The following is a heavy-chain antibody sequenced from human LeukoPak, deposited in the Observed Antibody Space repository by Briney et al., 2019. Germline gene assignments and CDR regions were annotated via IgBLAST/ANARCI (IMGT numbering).Heavy chain of an antibody. Sequence: PSETLSLTCTVSGGSISSSSYYWGWIRQPPGKGLEWIGSIYYSGSTYYNPSLKSRVTISVDTSKNQFSLKLSSVTAADTAVYYCASYGSGSSDNYYYYGMDVWGQGTTVTVSS. V-gene: IGHV4-39*07. CDR1: GGSISSSSYY. J-gene: IGHJ6*02. D-gene: IGHD3-10*01. CDR3: ASYGSGSSDNYYYYGMDV. CDR2: IYYSGST.